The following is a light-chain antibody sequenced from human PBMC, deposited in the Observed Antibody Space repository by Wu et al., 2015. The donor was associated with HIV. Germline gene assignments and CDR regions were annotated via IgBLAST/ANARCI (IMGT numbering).Light chain of an antibody. CDR2: DVS. Sequence: EIMLTQSPGTLSLSPGERATLSCRASQSVRSYLAWYQQKPGQAPRLLIYDVSNRATGIPARFSGSGSGTNFTLTISSLEAEDFAVYYCQQRGHWPLFFTFGPGTKVDIK. CDR3: QQRGHWPLFFT. J-gene: IGKJ3*01. V-gene: IGKV3-11*01. CDR1: QSVRSY.